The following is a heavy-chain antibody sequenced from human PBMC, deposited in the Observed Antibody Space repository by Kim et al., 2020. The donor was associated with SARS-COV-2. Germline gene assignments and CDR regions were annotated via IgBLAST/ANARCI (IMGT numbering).Heavy chain of an antibody. J-gene: IGHJ4*02. V-gene: IGHV3-48*03. CDR3: ARDDNSSGYYYKMDYFDY. CDR2: ISNSGSTI. CDR1: GFTFSSYE. Sequence: GGSLRLSCAASGFTFSSYEMNWVRQAPGKGLEWVSYISNSGSTIYYADSVKGRFTISRDNAKNSLYLQMNSLRAEDTAVYYCARDDNSSGYYYKMDYFDYWGQGTLVTVSS. D-gene: IGHD3-22*01.